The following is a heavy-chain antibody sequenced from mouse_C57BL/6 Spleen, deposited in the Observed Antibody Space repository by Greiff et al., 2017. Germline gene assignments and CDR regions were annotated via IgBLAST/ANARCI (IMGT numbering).Heavy chain of an antibody. CDR3: ARGDYYGSSHFDD. V-gene: IGHV1-55*01. CDR2: IYPGSGST. J-gene: IGHJ2*01. D-gene: IGHD1-1*01. CDR1: GYTFTSYW. Sequence: VQLQQPGAELVKPGASVKMSCKASGYTFTSYWINWVKPRPGQGLEWIGDIYPGSGSTNYNEKFKSKATLTVDTYSSTAYMQLSSLPSEDSSVDYCARGDYYGSSHFDDWGQGTTLTVSS.